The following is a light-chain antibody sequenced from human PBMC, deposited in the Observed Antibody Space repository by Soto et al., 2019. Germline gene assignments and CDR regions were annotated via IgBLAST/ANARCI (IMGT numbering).Light chain of an antibody. Sequence: EIVLTQSPGTLSLSPGERATLSCRASESVTSSLAWYQQKPGQAPRLLIYGASTRATGIPARFSGSGFETEFTLTISSLQSEDFAVYYCQQYNNWPPITFGQGTRLEI. CDR3: QQYNNWPPIT. V-gene: IGKV3-15*01. CDR2: GAS. J-gene: IGKJ5*01. CDR1: ESVTSS.